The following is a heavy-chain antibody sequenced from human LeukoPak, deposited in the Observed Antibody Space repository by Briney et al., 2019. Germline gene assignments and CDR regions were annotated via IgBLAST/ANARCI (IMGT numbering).Heavy chain of an antibody. V-gene: IGHV3-23*01. CDR3: AKASYGSGSYYFDY. CDR2: ISGSGGST. Sequence: GGSLRLSCAASGFTFCSYAMSWVRHAPGKGLEWVSAISGSGGSTYYADSVKGRFTISRDNSKNTLYLQMNSLRAEDTAVYYCAKASYGSGSYYFDYWGQGTLVTVSS. J-gene: IGHJ4*02. D-gene: IGHD3-10*01. CDR1: GFTFCSYA.